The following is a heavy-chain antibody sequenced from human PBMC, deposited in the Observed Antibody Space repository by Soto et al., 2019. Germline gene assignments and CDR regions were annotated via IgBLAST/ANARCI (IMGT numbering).Heavy chain of an antibody. V-gene: IGHV3-30-3*01. CDR1: GFTFSSYA. J-gene: IGHJ6*02. D-gene: IGHD2-2*01. CDR2: ISYDGSNK. Sequence: SLRLSCAASGFTFSSYAMHWVRQAPGKGLEWVAVISYDGSNKDYADSVKGRFTISRDNSKNTVYLQMNSLRAEDTAVYYCARDPGRSSNRWRVRQVADGDYYVMDVWGPGTTVTVSS. CDR3: ARDPGRSSNRWRVRQVADGDYYVMDV.